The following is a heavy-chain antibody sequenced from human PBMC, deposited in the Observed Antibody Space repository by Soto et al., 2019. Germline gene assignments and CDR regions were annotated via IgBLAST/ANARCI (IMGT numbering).Heavy chain of an antibody. J-gene: IGHJ6*02. CDR1: GFTFSSYV. Sequence: GGSLRLSCAASGFTFSSYVMSWVRQAPGKGLEWVSGIYGSGGNTHYADSVKGRFTISRDNSKNTLYLQMNSLRVEDTAIYYCARIKLVEWFFINVDVYDMDVWGQGTPVTVSS. CDR2: IYGSGGNT. V-gene: IGHV3-23*01. CDR3: ARIKLVEWFFINVDVYDMDV. D-gene: IGHD3-3*01.